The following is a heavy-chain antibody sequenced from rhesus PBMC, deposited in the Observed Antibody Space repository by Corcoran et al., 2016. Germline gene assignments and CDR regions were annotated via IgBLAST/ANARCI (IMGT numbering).Heavy chain of an antibody. CDR2: ISGSGGST. CDR3: ARSVNSGSYYPEYFEF. J-gene: IGHJ1*01. CDR1: GGSISSNY. D-gene: IGHD3-16*01. V-gene: IGHV4-173*01. Sequence: QLQLQESGPGLVKPSETLSLTCAVSGGSISSNYWSWIRQPPGKGLEWIGRISGSGGSTDYNPSLKSRVNISTDTSKNQFSLKRSSVNVADTAVYYCARSVNSGSYYPEYFEFWGQGALVTVSS.